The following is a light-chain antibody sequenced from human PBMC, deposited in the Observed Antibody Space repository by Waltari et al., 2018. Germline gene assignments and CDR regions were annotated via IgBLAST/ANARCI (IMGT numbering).Light chain of an antibody. Sequence: QSALTQPPSVSGSPGQSVTISCTGTSSDVAGYNFVSWYLQHPGKAPKLMIYDVTKRPSGVPDRFSGSKSDNTASLTISGLQAEDEADYYCCSYAGTYTWVFGGGTKVTVL. CDR1: SSDVAGYNF. V-gene: IGLV2-11*01. CDR3: CSYAGTYTWV. CDR2: DVT. J-gene: IGLJ3*02.